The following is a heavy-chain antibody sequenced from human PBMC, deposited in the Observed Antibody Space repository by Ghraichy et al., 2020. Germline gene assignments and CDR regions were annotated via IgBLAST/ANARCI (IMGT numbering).Heavy chain of an antibody. Sequence: GALRLSCAASGFTFSSYAMSWVRQAPGKGLEWVSGISSSGESTYYADSVKGRFTISRDNSKNTLYLQMNSLRAEDTAVYYCAKPILTPVINEYFHHWGQGTLVTVSS. CDR1: GFTFSSYA. V-gene: IGHV3-23*01. J-gene: IGHJ1*01. D-gene: IGHD4-17*01. CDR2: ISSSGEST. CDR3: AKPILTPVINEYFHH.